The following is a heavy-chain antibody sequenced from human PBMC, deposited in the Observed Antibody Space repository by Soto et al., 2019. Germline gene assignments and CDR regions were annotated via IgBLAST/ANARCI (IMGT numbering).Heavy chain of an antibody. V-gene: IGHV1-18*04. CDR1: GYTFTSYG. CDR3: ARFSGGSYNTYYFYYGMDV. Sequence: SVKVSCKASGYTFTSYGISWVRQAPGQGLDWMGWISAYNGNTKYAQDLQGRVTMTTDTSTSTAYMELRSLRSDDTAMYYCARFSGGSYNTYYFYYGMDVWGQGTTVTVSS. J-gene: IGHJ6*02. CDR2: ISAYNGNT. D-gene: IGHD2-15*01.